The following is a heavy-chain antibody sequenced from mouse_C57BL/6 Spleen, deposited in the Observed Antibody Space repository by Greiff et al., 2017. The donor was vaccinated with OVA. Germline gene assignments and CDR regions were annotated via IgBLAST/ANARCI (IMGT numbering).Heavy chain of an antibody. J-gene: IGHJ2*01. CDR2: IYPGSGST. CDR1: GYTFTSYW. D-gene: IGHD2-2*01. Sequence: QVHVKQPEAELVKPGASVKMSCKASGYTFTSYWITWVKQRPGQGLEWIGDIYPGSGSTNYNEKFKSKATLTVDTSSSTAYMQLSSLTSEDSAVYYCARAVTTFDYWGQGTTLTVSS. V-gene: IGHV1-55*01. CDR3: ARAVTTFDY.